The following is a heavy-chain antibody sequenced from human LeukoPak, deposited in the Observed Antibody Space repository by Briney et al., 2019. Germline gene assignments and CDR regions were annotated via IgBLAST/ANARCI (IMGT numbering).Heavy chain of an antibody. V-gene: IGHV1-18*04. CDR3: ARVPVLLWFGEPHSYFDY. J-gene: IGHJ4*02. D-gene: IGHD3-10*01. CDR1: GYTFTSYG. CDR2: ISAYNGNT. Sequence: ASVKVSCKASGYTFTSYGISWVRQAPGQGLEWMGWISAYNGNTNYAQKPQGRVTMTTDTSTSTAYMELRSLRSDDTAVYYCARVPVLLWFGEPHSYFDYWGQGTLVTVSS.